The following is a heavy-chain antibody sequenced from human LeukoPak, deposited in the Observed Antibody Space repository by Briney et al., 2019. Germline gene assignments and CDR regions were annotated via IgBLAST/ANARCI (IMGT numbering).Heavy chain of an antibody. CDR2: IGVYTGHT. V-gene: IGHV1-18*04. CDR3: ARTPEKQIDY. D-gene: IGHD2-15*01. Sequence: GASVKVSCKASGYTFTGYYMHWVRQAPGQGLEWMGRIGVYTGHTDFARNFQDRVTMTADTSTTTAYMELKSLRSDDTAVYYCARTPEKQIDYWGQGTLVTVSS. J-gene: IGHJ4*02. CDR1: GYTFTGYY.